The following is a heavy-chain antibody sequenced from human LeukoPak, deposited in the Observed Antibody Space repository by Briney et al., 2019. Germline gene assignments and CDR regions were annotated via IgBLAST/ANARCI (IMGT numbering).Heavy chain of an antibody. V-gene: IGHV3-21*01. D-gene: IGHD3-22*01. CDR3: ARVDSSGYSTDY. CDR2: ISSSSSYI. Sequence: GGSLRLSCAASGFTFSSYSMNWVRQAPGKGLEWVSSISSSSSYIYYADSVKGRFTISRDNAKNSLYLQMNSLRAEDTAVYYCARVDSSGYSTDYWGQGTLVTVSS. J-gene: IGHJ4*02. CDR1: GFTFSSYS.